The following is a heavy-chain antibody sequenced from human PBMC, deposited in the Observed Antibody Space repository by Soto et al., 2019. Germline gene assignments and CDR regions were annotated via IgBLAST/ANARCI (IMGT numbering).Heavy chain of an antibody. J-gene: IGHJ4*02. CDR3: ARCGGGSCATHYFDY. CDR1: GGTFSSYA. Sequence: QVQLVQSGAEVKKPGSSVKVSCKASGGTFSSYAISWVRQAPGQGLEWMGGIIPIFGTANYAQKFQGRVTIXXDXSXXTAYMELSSLRSEDTAVYYCARCGGGSCATHYFDYWGQGTLVTVSS. CDR2: IIPIFGTA. D-gene: IGHD2-15*01. V-gene: IGHV1-69*12.